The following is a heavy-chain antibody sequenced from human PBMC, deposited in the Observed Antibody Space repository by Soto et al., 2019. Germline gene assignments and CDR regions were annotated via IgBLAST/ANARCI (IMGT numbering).Heavy chain of an antibody. CDR3: ATPACAATWCSPSHNLDP. CDR2: INPLSGIS. V-gene: IGHV1-69*09. D-gene: IGHD2-2*01. J-gene: IGHJ5*02. Sequence: QLQLVQSGAEVKKHESSVKVSCKTSGGTFVRHVISWVRQAPGQGPEWMGKINPLSGISNYAQKFQDRVTFTADTDSSTAYMAMSSLRSDDTDVYYCATPACAATWCSPSHNLDPWGLGTVVTVSS. CDR1: GGTFVRHV.